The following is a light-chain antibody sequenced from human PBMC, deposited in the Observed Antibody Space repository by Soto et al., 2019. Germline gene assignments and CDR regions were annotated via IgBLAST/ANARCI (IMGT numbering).Light chain of an antibody. Sequence: QSALTQPASVSGSPGQSVTISCTGTSSDVGGVDVVSWYQQHPGKAPRLMIYEDTKRPSGVSHRFSGSKSGNAASLTITGLRAEDEADYHCCSYAGSSTFLVFGGGTKLTVL. V-gene: IGLV2-23*02. J-gene: IGLJ2*01. CDR3: CSYAGSSTFLV. CDR1: SSDVGGVDV. CDR2: EDT.